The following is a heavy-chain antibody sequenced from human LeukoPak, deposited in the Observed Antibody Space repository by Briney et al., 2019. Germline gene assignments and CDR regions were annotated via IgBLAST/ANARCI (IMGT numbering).Heavy chain of an antibody. J-gene: IGHJ4*02. V-gene: IGHV1-18*01. D-gene: IGHD6-6*01. Sequence: ASVKVSCKASGYTFTSYSINWVRQAPGQGLEWMGWISTYNGNSNYAQTLQGRVTMTTDTSTSTAYMELRSLRSDDTAMYYCAKDRWRDGSSSFDNWGQGTLVTVSS. CDR3: AKDRWRDGSSSFDN. CDR1: GYTFTSYS. CDR2: ISTYNGNS.